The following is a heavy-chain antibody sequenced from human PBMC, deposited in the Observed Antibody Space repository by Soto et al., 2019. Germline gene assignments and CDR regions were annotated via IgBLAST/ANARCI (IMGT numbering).Heavy chain of an antibody. CDR3: ARDRRGYSYDYYYGMDV. CDR1: GGSISSGGYY. V-gene: IGHV4-31*03. J-gene: IGHJ6*02. CDR2: IYYSGST. Sequence: PSETLSLTCTVSGGSISSGGYYWSWIRQHPGKGLEWIGYIYYSGSTYYNPSLKSRITISVDTSKNQFSLKLSSVTAADTAVYFCARDRRGYSYDYYYGMDVWGQGTTVTVSS. D-gene: IGHD5-18*01.